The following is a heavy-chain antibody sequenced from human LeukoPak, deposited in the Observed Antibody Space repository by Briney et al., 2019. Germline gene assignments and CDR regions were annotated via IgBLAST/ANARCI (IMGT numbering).Heavy chain of an antibody. CDR3: AKEEGASSASFDN. D-gene: IGHD3-22*01. CDR1: AFTFSSYA. J-gene: IGHJ4*02. Sequence: TGGSLRLSCAASAFTFSSYAMSWVRQAPGKGLGWVSGISDNGGRTYYADSVKGRFTISRDNSKNTLYLQMNSLRAEDTAVYYCAKEEGASSASFDNRGQGTLVTVSS. CDR2: ISDNGGRT. V-gene: IGHV3-23*01.